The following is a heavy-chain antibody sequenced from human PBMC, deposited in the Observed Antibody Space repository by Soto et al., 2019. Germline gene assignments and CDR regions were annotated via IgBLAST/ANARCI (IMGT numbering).Heavy chain of an antibody. J-gene: IGHJ4*02. CDR3: ARQIRYTYGYFPRYIDQ. V-gene: IGHV4-38-2*01. CDR1: GDSIIGIYH. Sequence: SETLSLTCAVSGDSIIGIYHWAWIRQSPGRGLEWIASIYHTGTTYYTPSLKSRLTISVDTSKSQFSLTLSSVTAADSAMYFCARQIRYTYGYFPRYIDQWGQGTRVTVSS. D-gene: IGHD5-18*01. CDR2: IYHTGTT.